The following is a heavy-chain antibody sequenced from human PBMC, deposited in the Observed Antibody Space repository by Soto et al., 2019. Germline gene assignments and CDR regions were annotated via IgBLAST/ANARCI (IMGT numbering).Heavy chain of an antibody. CDR3: AMSSGYYSTH. CDR1: GFTFSSYA. J-gene: IGHJ4*02. V-gene: IGHV3-64*01. CDR2: ISSNGGST. Sequence: GGSLRLSCAASGFTFSSYAMHWVRQAPGKGLEYVSAISSNGGSTYYANSVKGRFTISRDNSKNTLYLQMGSLRAEDMAVYYCAMSSGYYSTHWGQGTLVTVSS. D-gene: IGHD3-22*01.